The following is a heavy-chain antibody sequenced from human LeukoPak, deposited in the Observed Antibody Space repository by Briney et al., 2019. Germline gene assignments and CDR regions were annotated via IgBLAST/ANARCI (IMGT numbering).Heavy chain of an antibody. CDR3: AKDISVSVAVAGD. Sequence: PGGSLRPSCAASGFTFSSYGMHWVRQAPGKGLEWVAVISYDGSNKYYADSVKGRFTISRDNSKNTLYLQMNSLRAEDTAVYYCAKDISVSVAVAGDWGQGTLVTVSS. D-gene: IGHD6-19*01. J-gene: IGHJ4*02. CDR2: ISYDGSNK. V-gene: IGHV3-30*18. CDR1: GFTFSSYG.